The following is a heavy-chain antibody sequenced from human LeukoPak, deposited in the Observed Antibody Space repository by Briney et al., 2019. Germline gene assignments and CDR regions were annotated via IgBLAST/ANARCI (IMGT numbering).Heavy chain of an antibody. Sequence: ASVRVSCKASGGTFSSYAISWVRQAPGQGLEWMGWMNPNRGNTDYAQKFQGRVTMTRNTSISTAYMELSSLRSEDTAVYYCARVGNYYDSSGYYRDYWGQGTLVTVSS. J-gene: IGHJ4*02. V-gene: IGHV1-8*02. CDR2: MNPNRGNT. CDR3: ARVGNYYDSSGYYRDY. D-gene: IGHD3-22*01. CDR1: GGTFSSYA.